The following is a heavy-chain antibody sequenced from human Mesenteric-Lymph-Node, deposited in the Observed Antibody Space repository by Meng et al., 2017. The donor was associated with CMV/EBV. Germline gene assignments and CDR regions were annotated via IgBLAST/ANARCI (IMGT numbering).Heavy chain of an antibody. Sequence: SQTLSLTCAVYGGSFSGYYWSWIRQPPGKGLEWIGEINHSGSTNYNPSLKSRVTISVDTSKNQFSLKLSSVTAADTAVYYCARGAHGSESYYNSYYFDYWGQGTLVTVSS. V-gene: IGHV4-34*01. J-gene: IGHJ4*02. D-gene: IGHD3-10*01. CDR2: INHSGST. CDR3: ARGAHGSESYYNSYYFDY. CDR1: GGSFSGYY.